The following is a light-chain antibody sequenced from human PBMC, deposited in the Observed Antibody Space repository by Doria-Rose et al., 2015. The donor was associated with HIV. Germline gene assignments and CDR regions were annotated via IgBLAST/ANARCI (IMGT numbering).Light chain of an antibody. V-gene: IGKV3-20*01. J-gene: IGKJ3*01. Sequence: TQSPGTLSLSPGERASLSCRASQRVSSSYLAWYQQKPGQAPRLLIYGASSRATGIPDRFSGSGSGSDFTLTISGLEPEDFAVYFCQQYGSSPFTFGPGTKVDIK. CDR1: QRVSSSY. CDR2: GAS. CDR3: QQYGSSPFT.